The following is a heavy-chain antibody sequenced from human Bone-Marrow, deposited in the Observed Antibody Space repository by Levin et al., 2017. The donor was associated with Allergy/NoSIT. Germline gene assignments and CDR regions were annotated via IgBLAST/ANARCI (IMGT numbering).Heavy chain of an antibody. J-gene: IGHJ3*02. CDR2: ISSSSSTI. Sequence: GGSLRLSCAASGFTFSSYSMNWVRQAPGKGLEWVSYISSSSSTIYYADSVKGRFTISRDNAKNSLYLQMNSLRAEDTAVYYCARARSGWYGGNAFDSWGQGTMVTVSS. CDR3: ARARSGWYGGNAFDS. CDR1: GFTFSSYS. V-gene: IGHV3-48*01. D-gene: IGHD6-19*01.